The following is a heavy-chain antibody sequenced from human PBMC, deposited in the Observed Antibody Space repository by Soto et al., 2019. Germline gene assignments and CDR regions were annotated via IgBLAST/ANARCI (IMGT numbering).Heavy chain of an antibody. J-gene: IGHJ4*02. CDR3: AKEGAE. CDR1: GYNFINNY. CDR2: IYLSGGNT. Sequence: QVQLVQSGAEVKNPGASVKISCTASGYNFINNYIYWVRQAPGQGLEHMGLIYLSGGNTKYAQKLQDRVTMTRDTSTNTVYLELTSLRFGDTAMDYCAKEGAEWGQGTLVTVSS. V-gene: IGHV1-46*01.